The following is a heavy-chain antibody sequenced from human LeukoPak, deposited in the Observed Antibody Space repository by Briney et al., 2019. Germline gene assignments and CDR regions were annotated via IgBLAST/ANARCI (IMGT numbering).Heavy chain of an antibody. D-gene: IGHD3-10*02. J-gene: IGHJ4*02. CDR1: GFTFSSYG. CDR3: AIDGSYPNYYDRGYFDY. CDR2: IRYDGSNK. V-gene: IGHV3-30*02. Sequence: PGGSLRLSCAASGFTFSSYGMHWVRQAPGKGLEWVAFIRYDGSNKYYADSVKGRFTISRDNSKNTLYLQMNSLRAEDTAVYYCAIDGSYPNYYDRGYFDYWGQGTLVSVSS.